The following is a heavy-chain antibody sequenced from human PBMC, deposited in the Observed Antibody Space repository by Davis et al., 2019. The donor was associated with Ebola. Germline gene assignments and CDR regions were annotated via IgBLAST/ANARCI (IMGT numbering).Heavy chain of an antibody. CDR2: FSAYNGNT. Sequence: AASVKVSCKASGYTFTSYGISWVRQAPGQGLKWMGWFSAYNGNTNYAQKLQGRVTMTTDTSTSTAYMELRSLRSDDTAVYYCARVGSGSYYTLYYYGMDVWGQGTTVTVSS. J-gene: IGHJ6*02. CDR1: GYTFTSYG. V-gene: IGHV1-18*01. CDR3: ARVGSGSYYTLYYYGMDV. D-gene: IGHD3-10*01.